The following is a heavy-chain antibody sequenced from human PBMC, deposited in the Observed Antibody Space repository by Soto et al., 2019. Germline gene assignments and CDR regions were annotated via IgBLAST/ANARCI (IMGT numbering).Heavy chain of an antibody. Sequence: SSVKVSCKASGGTFSSYAISSVRQAPAQGLEWMGGIIPIFGTANYAQKFQGRVTITADKATSTAYMELISLRSEDTAVYYCARTTGTTVVNRVLGALDIWGQGTMFTGSS. CDR2: IIPIFGTA. CDR3: ARTTGTTVVNRVLGALDI. CDR1: GGTFSSYA. D-gene: IGHD4-17*01. V-gene: IGHV1-69*06. J-gene: IGHJ3*02.